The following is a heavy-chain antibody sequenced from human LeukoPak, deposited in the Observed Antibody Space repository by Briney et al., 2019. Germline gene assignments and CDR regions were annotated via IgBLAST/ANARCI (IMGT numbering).Heavy chain of an antibody. V-gene: IGHV4-39*07. CDR3: AGGSLGPFDY. CDR2: INHSGST. J-gene: IGHJ4*02. CDR1: GGSISSGDYY. Sequence: PSETLSLTCTVSGGSISSGDYYWSWIRQPPGKGLEWIGEINHSGSTNYNPSLKSRVTISVDTSKNQFSLKLSSVTAADTAVYYCAGGSLGPFDYWGQGTLVTVSS. D-gene: IGHD2-15*01.